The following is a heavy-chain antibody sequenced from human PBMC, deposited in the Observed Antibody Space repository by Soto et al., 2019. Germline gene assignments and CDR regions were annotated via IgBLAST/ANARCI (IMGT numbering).Heavy chain of an antibody. D-gene: IGHD5-12*01. Sequence: QVQLQQWGAGLLKPSETLSLTCAVNGGSLSGYYWSWIRQPPGKGLEWIGEIKYGGSTNYSPPLQSRATISSDTSNNQFSLRLTSVTAADTAVYYCARGQEGVVATHWDQGTLVTVSS. CDR3: ARGQEGVVATH. J-gene: IGHJ4*02. CDR1: GGSLSGYY. V-gene: IGHV4-34*01. CDR2: IKYGGST.